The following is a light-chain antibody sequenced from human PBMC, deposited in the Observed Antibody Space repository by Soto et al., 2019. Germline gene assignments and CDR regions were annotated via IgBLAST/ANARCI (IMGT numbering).Light chain of an antibody. V-gene: IGLV1-40*01. CDR1: SSNIGAGYD. Sequence: QSVLTQPPSVSGAPGQRVTISCTGSSSNIGAGYDVHWYQQLPGTAHKLLIYGNSNRPSGVPDRFSGSKSGTSASLAITGLRAEDEADYYCQSYDSSLSGWVFGGGTQLTVL. CDR2: GNS. CDR3: QSYDSSLSGWV. J-gene: IGLJ3*02.